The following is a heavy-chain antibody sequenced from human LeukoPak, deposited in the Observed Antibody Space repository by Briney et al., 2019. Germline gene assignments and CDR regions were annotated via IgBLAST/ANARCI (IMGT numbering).Heavy chain of an antibody. J-gene: IGHJ4*02. D-gene: IGHD4-17*01. CDR3: ARAGGTTTVTKGDLDY. V-gene: IGHV1-2*02. Sequence: GASVKVSCKASGYTFTGYYMHWVRQAPGQGLEWMGWINPNSGGTNYAQKFQGRVTMTRDTSISTAYMELSRLRSDDTAVYYCARAGGTTTVTKGDLDYWGQGTLVTVSS. CDR2: INPNSGGT. CDR1: GYTFTGYY.